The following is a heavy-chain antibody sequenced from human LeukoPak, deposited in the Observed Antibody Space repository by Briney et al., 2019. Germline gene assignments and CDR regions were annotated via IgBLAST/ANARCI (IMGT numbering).Heavy chain of an antibody. CDR1: GGSISSSSYY. Sequence: PSETLSLTCTVSGGSISSSSYYWGWIRQPPGKGLEWIGSIYYSGSTYYNPSLKSRVTISVDTSKNQFSLKLSSVTAADTAVYYRARRAVSVDYWGQGTLVTVSS. J-gene: IGHJ4*02. CDR3: ARRAVSVDY. D-gene: IGHD2-8*01. CDR2: IYYSGST. V-gene: IGHV4-39*01.